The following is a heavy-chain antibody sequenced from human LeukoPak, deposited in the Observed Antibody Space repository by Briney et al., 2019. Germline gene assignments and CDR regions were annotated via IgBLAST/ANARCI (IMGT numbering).Heavy chain of an antibody. D-gene: IGHD3-22*01. CDR1: GGSFSGYY. J-gene: IGHJ4*02. CDR3: ARGPRSVRPVRFDY. Sequence: SETLCLTCAVYGGSFSGYYWSWIRQPPGKGLEWIGEINHSGSTNYNPSLKSRVTISVDTSKNQFSLKLSSVTAADTAVYYCARGPRSVRPVRFDYWGQGTLVTVSS. CDR2: INHSGST. V-gene: IGHV4-34*01.